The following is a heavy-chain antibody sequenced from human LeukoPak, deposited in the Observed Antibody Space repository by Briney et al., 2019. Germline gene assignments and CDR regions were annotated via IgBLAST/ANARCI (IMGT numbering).Heavy chain of an antibody. D-gene: IGHD6-19*01. Sequence: SETLSLTCTVSGDSVSRSSYYWTWIRQPPGKGLEWIGYIYYIGSTNYNPSLRSRVTISVDTSKNQFSLKLSSVTAADTAVYYCARAGLSSGWYYFDYWGQGTLVTVSS. CDR1: GDSVSRSSYY. J-gene: IGHJ4*02. CDR3: ARAGLSSGWYYFDY. CDR2: IYYIGST. V-gene: IGHV4-61*01.